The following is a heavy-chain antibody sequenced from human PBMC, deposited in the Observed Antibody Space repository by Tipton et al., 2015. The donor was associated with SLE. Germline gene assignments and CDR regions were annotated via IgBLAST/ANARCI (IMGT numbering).Heavy chain of an antibody. CDR1: GGSISSYY. CDR2: IYYSGST. J-gene: IGHJ4*02. Sequence: TLSLTCTVSGGSISSYYWSWIWQPPGKGLEWIGYIYYSGSTNYNPSLKSRVTISVDTSKNQFSLKLTSVTAADTAVYYCARGGGYVGYWGQGTLVTVS. CDR3: ARGGGYVGY. D-gene: IGHD2-15*01. V-gene: IGHV4-59*12.